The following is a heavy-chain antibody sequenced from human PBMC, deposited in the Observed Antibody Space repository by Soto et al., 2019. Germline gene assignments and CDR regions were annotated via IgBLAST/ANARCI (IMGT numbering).Heavy chain of an antibody. CDR1: GGSISSYY. CDR2: IYYSGST. J-gene: IGHJ3*01. V-gene: IGHV4-59*01. Sequence: SETLSLTCTVSGGSISSYYWSWIRQPPGKGLEWIGYIYYSGSTNYNPSLKSRITISVDTSKNQFSLKLSSVTAADTAVYYCARVWGGAFDFWGQGTLVTVSS. CDR3: ARVWGGAFDF. D-gene: IGHD3-10*01.